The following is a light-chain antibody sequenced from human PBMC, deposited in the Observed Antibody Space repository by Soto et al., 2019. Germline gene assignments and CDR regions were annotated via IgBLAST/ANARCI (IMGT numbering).Light chain of an antibody. CDR2: ATS. V-gene: IGKV3-15*01. CDR3: HQYYNRPPWT. J-gene: IGKJ1*01. Sequence: EILMTQSPATLHVSPGESGNLSWRASRSVDTDLAWYQQKPGQAPRLLVFATSARATGVPDRFRGSRSGTDFTLTISSLQPEDSATYYCHQYYNRPPWTFGQGTKVDIK. CDR1: RSVDTD.